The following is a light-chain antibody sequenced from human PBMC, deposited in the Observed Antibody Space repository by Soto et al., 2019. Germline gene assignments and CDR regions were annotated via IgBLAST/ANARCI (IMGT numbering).Light chain of an antibody. CDR2: EVT. V-gene: IGLV2-8*01. J-gene: IGLJ3*02. CDR3: SSFAGSNKLV. Sequence: QSALTQPPSASGSPGQSVTISCTGTSSDVGRYKYVSWYQQNPGKAPKVMIYEVTKRPSGVPDRFSGSKSGNTASLTVSGLQTEDEAHYYCSSFAGSNKLVFGGGTKLTVL. CDR1: SSDVGRYKY.